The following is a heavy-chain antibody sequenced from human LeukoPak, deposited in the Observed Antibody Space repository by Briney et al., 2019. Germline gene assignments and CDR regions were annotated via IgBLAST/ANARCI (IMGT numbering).Heavy chain of an antibody. Sequence: PGGSLRLSCAASGFTVSSNYMSWVRQAPGKGLEWVSGIRGGGDNTYYADSVKGRFTISRDNAKNSLYLQMNSLRAEDTAVYYCARVITLLYSSGPSDYWGQGTLVTVSS. J-gene: IGHJ4*02. CDR2: IRGGGDNT. V-gene: IGHV3-53*01. D-gene: IGHD6-19*01. CDR1: GFTVSSNY. CDR3: ARVITLLYSSGPSDY.